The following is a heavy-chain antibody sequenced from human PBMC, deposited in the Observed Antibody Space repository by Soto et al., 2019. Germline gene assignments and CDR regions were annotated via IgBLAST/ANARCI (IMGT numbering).Heavy chain of an antibody. V-gene: IGHV3-74*01. D-gene: IGHD3-22*01. Sequence: GGSLRLSCAASGFILNNYWMHWVRQAPGKGLVWVSRIKGDGSETYYVDSVKGRFTISRDNARNTVFLQMNSLRAEDTALYHCVRMNYFDSSTVLWGQGTLVTVSS. J-gene: IGHJ1*01. CDR2: IKGDGSET. CDR1: GFILNNYW. CDR3: VRMNYFDSSTVL.